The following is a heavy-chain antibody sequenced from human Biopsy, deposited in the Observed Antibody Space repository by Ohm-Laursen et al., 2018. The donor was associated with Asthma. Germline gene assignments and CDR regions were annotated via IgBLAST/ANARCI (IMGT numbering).Heavy chain of an antibody. J-gene: IGHJ4*02. CDR1: GFTVSTNG. D-gene: IGHD3-22*01. Sequence: SLRLSCTASGFTVSTNGMSWVRQPPGKGLEWVSVIYSGGGTYYADSVQGRVTISRDNSKNTLSLQVNSLRAEDTAVYYCARGDSSNWSHYYFDYWGQGTLVTVSS. V-gene: IGHV3-53*01. CDR3: ARGDSSNWSHYYFDY. CDR2: IYSGGGT.